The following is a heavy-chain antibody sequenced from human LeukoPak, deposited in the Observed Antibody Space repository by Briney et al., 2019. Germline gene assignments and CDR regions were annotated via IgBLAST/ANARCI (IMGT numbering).Heavy chain of an antibody. CDR3: AASRLGELSLPVY. D-gene: IGHD3-16*02. CDR2: INPNSGGT. V-gene: IGHV1-2*02. CDR1: GYTLTELS. J-gene: IGHJ4*02. Sequence: ASVKVSCKVSGYTLTELSMHWVRQAPGQGLEWMGWINPNSGGTNYAQKFQGRVTMTRDTSISTAYMELSRLRSDDTAAYYCAASRLGELSLPVYWGQGTLVTVSS.